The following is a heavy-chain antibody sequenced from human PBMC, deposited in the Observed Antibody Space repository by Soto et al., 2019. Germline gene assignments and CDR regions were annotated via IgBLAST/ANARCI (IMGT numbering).Heavy chain of an antibody. J-gene: IGHJ4*02. D-gene: IGHD3-3*01. CDR3: AKGGYYDFWSGYDKDDY. CDR2: ISYDGSNK. Sequence: QVQLVESGGGVVQPGRSLRLSCAASGFTFSSYGMHWVRQAPGKGLEWVAVISYDGSNKYYADSVKGRFTISRDNSKNTLYLQMNSLRAEDTAVYYCAKGGYYDFWSGYDKDDYWGQGTLVTVSS. CDR1: GFTFSSYG. V-gene: IGHV3-30*18.